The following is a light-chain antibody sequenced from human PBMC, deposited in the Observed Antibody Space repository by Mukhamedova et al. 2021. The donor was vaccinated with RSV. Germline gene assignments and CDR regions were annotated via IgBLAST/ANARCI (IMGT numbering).Light chain of an antibody. CDR1: SVSSSY. Sequence: SVSSSYLAWYQQKPGQAPRLLIYGASSRATGIPDRFSGSGSGTDFTLTISRLEPEDFAVYYCQQRSNWSWTFGQGTKVEIK. CDR2: GAS. CDR3: QQRSNWSWT. V-gene: IGKV3D-20*02. J-gene: IGKJ1*01.